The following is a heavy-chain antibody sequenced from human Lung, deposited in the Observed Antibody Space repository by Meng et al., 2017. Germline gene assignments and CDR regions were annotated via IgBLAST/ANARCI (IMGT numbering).Heavy chain of an antibody. CDR1: GGSISSIDW. CDR3: ASWIYSCGWQ. J-gene: IGHJ4*02. V-gene: IGHV4/OR15-8*02. Sequence: QAQLQGAGPGLVKPSGALSLTFVVSGGSISSIDWWSWVRQPPGKGLEWIGEIYHGGDTNYNPSLKSRVTIAIDRSKNQFSLKLSSVTAADTAVYYCASWIYSCGWQWGQGTLVTVSS. CDR2: IYHGGDT. D-gene: IGHD6-19*01.